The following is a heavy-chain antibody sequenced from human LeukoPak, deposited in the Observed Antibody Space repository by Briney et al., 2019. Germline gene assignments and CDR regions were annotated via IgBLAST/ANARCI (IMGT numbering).Heavy chain of an antibody. CDR2: IKQDGSEK. J-gene: IGHJ6*02. CDR1: GFTFSSYW. Sequence: GGSLRLSCAASGFTFSSYWMSWVRQAPGKGLEWVANIKQDGSEKYYVDSAKGRFTISRDNAKNSLYLQMNSLRAEDTAVYYCARDFPYGSGSYYYRNYYYGMDVWGQGTTVTVSS. V-gene: IGHV3-7*03. D-gene: IGHD3-10*01. CDR3: ARDFPYGSGSYYYRNYYYGMDV.